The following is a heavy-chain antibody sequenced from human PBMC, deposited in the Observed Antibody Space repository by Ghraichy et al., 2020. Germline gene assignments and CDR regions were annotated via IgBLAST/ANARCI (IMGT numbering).Heavy chain of an antibody. CDR3: AKDASATGSACRFEY. V-gene: IGHV3-23*01. CDR2: ISGSGFST. D-gene: IGHD1-1*01. Sequence: GGSLRLSCAASGSTFSNYAMNWVRQAPGKGLEWVTTISGSGFSTYHADSVKGRFTISRDNSKNTLYLQMTSLRAEDTAVYYCAKDASATGSACRFEYWGQGTLVTVSS. J-gene: IGHJ4*02. CDR1: GSTFSNYA.